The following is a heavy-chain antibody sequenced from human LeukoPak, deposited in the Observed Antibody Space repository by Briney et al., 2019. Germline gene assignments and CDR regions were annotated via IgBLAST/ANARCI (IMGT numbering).Heavy chain of an antibody. CDR2: IYYSGST. D-gene: IGHD6-13*01. V-gene: IGHV4-4*02. Sequence: SETLSLTCAVSGGSVNNSNWWQWVRQPPGKGLEWIGEIYYSGSTNYNPSLKSRVTISMDKSKNHLSLKLSSVTAADTAVYYCARNWYSSSWYVWYFDLWGRGTLVTVSS. CDR1: GGSVNNSNW. J-gene: IGHJ2*01. CDR3: ARNWYSSSWYVWYFDL.